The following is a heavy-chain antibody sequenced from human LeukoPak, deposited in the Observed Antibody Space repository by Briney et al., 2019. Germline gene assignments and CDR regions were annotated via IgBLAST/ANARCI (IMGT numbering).Heavy chain of an antibody. J-gene: IGHJ3*02. CDR2: IKQDGGEK. CDR3: ARVSPIRYYDYIWGSYRYPDAFDI. Sequence: GGSLRLSCAASGFTFSSYWMSWVRQAPGKGLEWVANIKQDGGEKYYVDSVKGRFTISRDNAKNSLYLQMNSLRAEDTAVYYCARVSPIRYYDYIWGSYRYPDAFDIWGKGTMVTVSS. CDR1: GFTFSSYW. D-gene: IGHD3-16*02. V-gene: IGHV3-7*01.